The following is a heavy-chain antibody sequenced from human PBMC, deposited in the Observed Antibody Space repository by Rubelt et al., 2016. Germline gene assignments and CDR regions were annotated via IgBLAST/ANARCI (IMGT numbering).Heavy chain of an antibody. CDR3: VRDKGWDTFDS. Sequence: VQLVESGGGVVQPGRSLRLSCAASGFTFSTYGMHWVRQAPGKGLEWVANIKGDGSEKYYVDFVRGRFTISRDNAKNSLDLEMNRLTAEDTAVYYCVRDKGWDTFDSWGQGTLVTVSP. CDR1: GFTFSTYG. D-gene: IGHD6-19*01. CDR2: IKGDGSEK. V-gene: IGHV3-7*01. J-gene: IGHJ4*02.